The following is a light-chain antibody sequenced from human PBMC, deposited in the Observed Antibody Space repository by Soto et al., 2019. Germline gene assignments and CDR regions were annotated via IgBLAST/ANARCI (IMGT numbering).Light chain of an antibody. CDR2: KPS. CDR1: QSINSW. CDR3: QQYSNWPWT. V-gene: IGKV1-5*03. J-gene: IGKJ1*01. Sequence: DIQMTQSPSTLSGNVGDRVTITCRASQSINSWLAWYQHKPGTGPKLLISKPSRLNSGVPLRFSGSGSGADFTLTISSLQPDDFATYYGQQYSNWPWTFGHGTKVEIK.